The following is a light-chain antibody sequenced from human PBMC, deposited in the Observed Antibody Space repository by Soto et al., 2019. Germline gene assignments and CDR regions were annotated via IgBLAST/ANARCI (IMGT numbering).Light chain of an antibody. V-gene: IGLV2-14*01. CDR2: EVT. Sequence: QSALTQPASVSGSPGQSITISCTGTSSDVGAYNFVSWYQFLPGRAPKLIIYEVTIRPSGISNRFSGSKSGNTASLTISGLQAEDEADYFCSSYTTSDPYVFGSGTQLTVL. J-gene: IGLJ6*01. CDR1: SSDVGAYNF. CDR3: SSYTTSDPYV.